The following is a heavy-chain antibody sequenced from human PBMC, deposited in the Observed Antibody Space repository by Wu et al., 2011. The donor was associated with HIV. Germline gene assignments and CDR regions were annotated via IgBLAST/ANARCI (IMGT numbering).Heavy chain of an antibody. CDR1: GYIFTGYY. J-gene: IGHJ3*02. CDR2: INPDSGGT. CDR3: ARARIAVAGTDAFDI. D-gene: IGHD6-19*01. Sequence: QVQLVQSGAEVRNPGASVKVSCKASGYIFTGYYMHWVRQAPGQGLEWMGWINPDSGGTNYAQKFQGRVTMTRDTSISTAYMELSRLRSDDTAVYYCARARIAVAGTDAFDIWGQGTMVTVSS. V-gene: IGHV1-2*02.